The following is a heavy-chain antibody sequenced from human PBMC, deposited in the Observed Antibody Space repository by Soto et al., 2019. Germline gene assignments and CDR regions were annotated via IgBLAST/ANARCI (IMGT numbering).Heavy chain of an antibody. D-gene: IGHD3-16*01. Sequence: GGSLRLSCAVSGFTFDDNAMHWVRQAPEKGLEWVSGINWKSDIGYADSVEGRFTISRGNAENSLYLQMNSLRAGDTALYYCAISQDRGGRTTFIYWGQGTQVTVSS. V-gene: IGHV3-9*01. CDR3: AISQDRGGRTTFIY. J-gene: IGHJ4*02. CDR1: GFTFDDNA. CDR2: INWKSDI.